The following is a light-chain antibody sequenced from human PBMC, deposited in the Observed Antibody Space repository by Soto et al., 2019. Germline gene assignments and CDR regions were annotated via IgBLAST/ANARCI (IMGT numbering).Light chain of an antibody. CDR3: QHYNSYSEA. V-gene: IGKV1-5*03. CDR2: KAS. J-gene: IGKJ1*01. Sequence: DIQMTQAPSTLSGSAGHRVTITCLASQIISSWLAWYQQQPGKAPKLLIYKASTLKSGVPSRFSGSGSGTEFTLTISSLQPDDFATYYCQHYNSYSEAFGQGTKVDIK. CDR1: QIISSW.